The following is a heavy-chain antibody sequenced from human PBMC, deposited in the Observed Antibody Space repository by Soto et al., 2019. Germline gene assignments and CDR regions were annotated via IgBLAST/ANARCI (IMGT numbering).Heavy chain of an antibody. CDR2: ISSSSSYI. CDR3: ARRYCSSTSCYSFDY. J-gene: IGHJ4*02. CDR1: GFTFSSYS. D-gene: IGHD2-2*01. Sequence: GGSLRLSCAASGFTFSSYSMNWVRQAPGKGLEWVSSISSSSSYIYYADSVKGRFTISRDNAKNSLYLQMNSLRAEDTAVYYCARRYCSSTSCYSFDYWGQGTLVTVSS. V-gene: IGHV3-21*01.